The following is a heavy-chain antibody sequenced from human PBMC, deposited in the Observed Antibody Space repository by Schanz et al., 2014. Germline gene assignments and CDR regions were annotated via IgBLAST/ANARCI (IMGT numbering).Heavy chain of an antibody. D-gene: IGHD6-13*01. CDR2: ISSSSSYI. J-gene: IGHJ6*02. Sequence: EVQLVESGGGLVKPGGSLRLSCAASGFTFSSYSMNWVRQAPGEGLEWVSSISSSSSYIYYADSVKGRFTISRDNAKNSLYLQMNSLRAEDTAVYYCAREEGWGIAAAGTKHYYYGMDVWGQGTTVTVSS. CDR3: AREEGWGIAAAGTKHYYYGMDV. CDR1: GFTFSSYS. V-gene: IGHV3-21*01.